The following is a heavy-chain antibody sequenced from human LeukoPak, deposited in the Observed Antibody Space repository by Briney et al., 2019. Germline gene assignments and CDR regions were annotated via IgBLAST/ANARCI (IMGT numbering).Heavy chain of an antibody. D-gene: IGHD5-24*01. Sequence: ASVKVSCKASGGTFSSYAISWVRQAPGRGLEWMGGIIPIFGTANYAQKFQGRVTITADESTSTAYMELSSLRSEDTAVYYCASRDGYNYPFDYWGQGTLVTVSS. J-gene: IGHJ4*02. CDR3: ASRDGYNYPFDY. CDR1: GGTFSSYA. V-gene: IGHV1-69*13. CDR2: IIPIFGTA.